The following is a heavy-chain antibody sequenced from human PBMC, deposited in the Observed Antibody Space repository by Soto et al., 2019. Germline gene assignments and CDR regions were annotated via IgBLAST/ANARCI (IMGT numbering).Heavy chain of an antibody. CDR1: GFTLSRYA. Sequence: PGGSLRLSCAASGFTLSRYAMSWVRQAPGKGLEWVSAISGSGGSTYYADSVKGRFTISRDNSKNTLYLQMNSLRAEDTAVYYCAKSAGSNAYYPNDYWGQGTLVTVSS. D-gene: IGHD3-16*01. CDR3: AKSAGSNAYYPNDY. V-gene: IGHV3-23*01. CDR2: ISGSGGST. J-gene: IGHJ4*02.